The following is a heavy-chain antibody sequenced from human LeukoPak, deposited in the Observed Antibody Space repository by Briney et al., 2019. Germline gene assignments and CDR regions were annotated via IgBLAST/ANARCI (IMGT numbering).Heavy chain of an antibody. J-gene: IGHJ4*02. Sequence: ASVKVSCKAFGYGFTSYYIHWVRQAPGQGLEWMGIINPSVGGTTYARKFQGRVTMTRDTSTSTVYMELSGLRSEDTAVYYCARHGSGRYYPAEGRVDYWGQGTLVTVSS. D-gene: IGHD3-10*01. CDR2: INPSVGGT. CDR1: GYGFTSYY. V-gene: IGHV1-46*03. CDR3: ARHGSGRYYPAEGRVDY.